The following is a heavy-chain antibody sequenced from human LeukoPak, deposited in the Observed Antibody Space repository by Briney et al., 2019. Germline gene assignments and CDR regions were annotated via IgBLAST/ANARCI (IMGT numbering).Heavy chain of an antibody. CDR2: IYSGGST. J-gene: IGHJ5*02. CDR1: GFTVSSNY. V-gene: IGHV3-53*01. D-gene: IGHD7-27*01. CDR3: ARDLGSPWFDP. Sequence: PGGSLRLSCAASGFTVSSNYMSWVRQAPGKGLEWVSVIYSGGSTYYADSVKGRFTISRDNSKNTLYLQMNSLRAEDTAVYYCARDLGSPWFDPWGQGTLVTVSS.